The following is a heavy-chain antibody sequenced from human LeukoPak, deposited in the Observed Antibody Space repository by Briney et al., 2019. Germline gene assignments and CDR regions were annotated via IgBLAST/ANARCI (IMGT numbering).Heavy chain of an antibody. Sequence: SGGSLRLSCAASGFTFSSHWMHWVCQAPGKGLVWISRISSDGSTTDYADSVKGRFTISRDSAKKTLYLQMHSLRADDSAVYYCTRDRSPSEYTNYERAYYYGMDVWGQGTTVTVSS. J-gene: IGHJ6*02. D-gene: IGHD1-7*01. V-gene: IGHV3-74*01. CDR2: ISSDGSTT. CDR1: GFTFSSHW. CDR3: TRDRSPSEYTNYERAYYYGMDV.